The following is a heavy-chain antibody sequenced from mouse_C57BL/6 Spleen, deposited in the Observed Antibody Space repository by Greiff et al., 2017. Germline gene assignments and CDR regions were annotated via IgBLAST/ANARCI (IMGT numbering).Heavy chain of an antibody. J-gene: IGHJ2*01. CDR1: GFTFSSYA. CDR2: ISDGGSYT. D-gene: IGHD3-2*02. V-gene: IGHV5-4*01. CDR3: ARGGQLRLPFDY. Sequence: DVHLVESGGGLVKPGGSLKLSCAASGFTFSSYAMSWVRQTPEKRLEWVATISDGGSYTYYPDNVKGRFTISRDNAKNNLYLQMSHLKSEDTAMYYCARGGQLRLPFDYWGQGTTLTVSS.